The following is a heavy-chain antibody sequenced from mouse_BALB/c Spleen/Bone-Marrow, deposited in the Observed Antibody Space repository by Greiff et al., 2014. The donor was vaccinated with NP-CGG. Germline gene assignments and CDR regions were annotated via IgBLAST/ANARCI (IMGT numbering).Heavy chain of an antibody. J-gene: IGHJ1*01. Sequence: QVQLQQSGAELVKPGASVKLSCKASGYSFTRYYMYWVKQRPGQGLEWIGEINPSNGGTNFNEKFKSKATLTVDKSSSTAYMQFSSLTSEDSAVYYCTRSNYGYWYFDVWGAGTTVTVS. CDR2: INPSNGGT. D-gene: IGHD1-1*01. CDR1: GYSFTRYY. V-gene: IGHV1S81*02. CDR3: TRSNYGYWYFDV.